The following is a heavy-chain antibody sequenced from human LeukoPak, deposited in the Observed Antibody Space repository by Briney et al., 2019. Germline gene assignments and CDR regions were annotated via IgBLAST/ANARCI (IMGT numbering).Heavy chain of an antibody. Sequence: GGSLRLSCAASGFTFSSYWMSWVRQAPGKGLEWVANIKQDGSEKYYVDSVKGRFTISRDNAKNTLYLQMNSLRAEDTAMYYCAKTLIDGSGSFYYYYMDVWGKGTTVTISS. CDR3: AKTLIDGSGSFYYYYMDV. D-gene: IGHD3-10*01. V-gene: IGHV3-7*01. CDR2: IKQDGSEK. J-gene: IGHJ6*03. CDR1: GFTFSSYW.